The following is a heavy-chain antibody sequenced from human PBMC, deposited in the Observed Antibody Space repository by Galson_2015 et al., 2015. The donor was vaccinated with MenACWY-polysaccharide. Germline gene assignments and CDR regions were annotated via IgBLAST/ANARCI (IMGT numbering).Heavy chain of an antibody. CDR1: GFTFSSYA. CDR3: AKAGNKNTISGYPDLDS. V-gene: IGHV3-23*01. Sequence: SLRLSCAASGFTFSSYAMNWVRQAPGKGLECVSGVRCNGGRPFYADSVKGRFTISRDNSKITLYLQMNSLRVEDTAVYYCAKAGNKNTISGYPDLDSWGQGTLVTVSS. CDR2: VRCNGGRP. D-gene: IGHD3-22*01. J-gene: IGHJ4*02.